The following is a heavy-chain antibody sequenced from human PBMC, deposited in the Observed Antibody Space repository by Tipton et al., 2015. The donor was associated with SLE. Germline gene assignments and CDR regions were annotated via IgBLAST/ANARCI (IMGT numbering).Heavy chain of an antibody. V-gene: IGHV4-39*07. D-gene: IGHD6-19*01. Sequence: TLSLTCTVSGGSISSSSYYWGWIRQPPGKGLEWIGSIYYSGSTYYNPSLKSRVTISVDTSKNQFSLKLSSVTAADTAVYYCARGDSSGGLDYWGHGTLVTGSS. J-gene: IGHJ4*01. CDR2: IYYSGST. CDR3: ARGDSSGGLDY. CDR1: GGSISSSSYY.